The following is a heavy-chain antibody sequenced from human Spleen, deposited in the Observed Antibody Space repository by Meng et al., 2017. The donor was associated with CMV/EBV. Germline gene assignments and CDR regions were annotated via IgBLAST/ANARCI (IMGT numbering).Heavy chain of an antibody. D-gene: IGHD1-26*01. CDR1: GFTFSSYS. Sequence: GESLKISCAASGFTFSSYSMNWVRQAPGKGLEWVSSISSSSSYIYYADSVKGRFAISRDNAKNSLYLQMNSLRAEDTAVYYCAREGPRSFRNWFDPWGQGTLVTVSS. CDR3: AREGPRSFRNWFDP. V-gene: IGHV3-21*01. J-gene: IGHJ5*02. CDR2: ISSSSSYI.